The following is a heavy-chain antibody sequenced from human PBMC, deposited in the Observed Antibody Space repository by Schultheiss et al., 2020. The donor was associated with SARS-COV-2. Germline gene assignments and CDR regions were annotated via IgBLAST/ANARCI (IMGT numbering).Heavy chain of an antibody. V-gene: IGHV4-39*07. J-gene: IGHJ6*03. CDR3: ARVCSSWTYYYYYYMDV. D-gene: IGHD6-13*01. CDR2: IYHSGST. CDR1: GDSINNGAYY. Sequence: SETLSLTCIVSGDSINNGAYYWSWIRQHPGKGLEWIGNIYHSGSTYYNPSLKSRVTIPIDTSRNQFSLKLSSVTAADTAVYYCARVCSSWTYYYYYYMDVWGKGTTVTFSS.